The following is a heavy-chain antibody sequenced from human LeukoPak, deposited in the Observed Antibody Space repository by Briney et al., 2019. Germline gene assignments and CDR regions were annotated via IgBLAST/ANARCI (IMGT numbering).Heavy chain of an antibody. CDR2: VNTDGRTT. CDR3: SMDLSGAHDY. J-gene: IGHJ4*02. Sequence: GGSLRLSCAASGFTFSSYWMHWVRHASGKGLVWVSRVNTDGRTTDYADSVRGRFTISRDNAENTLYLQMNSLRVEDTAVYYCSMDLSGAHDYWGQGSVVTVSS. CDR1: GFTFSSYW. D-gene: IGHD2-2*03. V-gene: IGHV3-74*01.